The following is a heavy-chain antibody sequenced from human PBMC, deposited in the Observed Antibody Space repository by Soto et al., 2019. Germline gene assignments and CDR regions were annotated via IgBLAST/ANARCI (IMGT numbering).Heavy chain of an antibody. Sequence: SVKVSCKASGGTFSSYAISWVRQAPGQGLEWMGGIIPIFGTANYAQKFQGRVTITADESTSTAYMELSSLRSEDTAVYYCARGFYGGNSVYYYYYGMDVWGKGTTVTVSS. V-gene: IGHV1-69*13. CDR1: GGTFSSYA. CDR2: IIPIFGTA. J-gene: IGHJ6*04. CDR3: ARGFYGGNSVYYYYYGMDV. D-gene: IGHD4-17*01.